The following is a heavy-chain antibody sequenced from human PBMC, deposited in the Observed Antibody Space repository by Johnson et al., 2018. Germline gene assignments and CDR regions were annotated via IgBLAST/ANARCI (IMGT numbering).Heavy chain of an antibody. CDR1: GFTFSGSA. CDR2: IRSKANSYAT. CDR3: AKDNAYYRDV. Sequence: VQLVESGGGLVQPGGSLKLSCAASGFTFSGSAMHWVRQASGNGLEWVGRIRSKANSYATAYAAPVKGRFTISRDDSKNTAYLQMNSLKTEDTAVYYWAKDNAYYRDVWGKGTTVTVSS. D-gene: IGHD1-14*01. J-gene: IGHJ6*03. V-gene: IGHV3-73*01.